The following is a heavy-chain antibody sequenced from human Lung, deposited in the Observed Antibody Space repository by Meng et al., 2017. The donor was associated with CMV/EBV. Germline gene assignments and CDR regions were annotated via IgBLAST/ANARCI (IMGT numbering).Heavy chain of an antibody. CDR3: ARDRFEDYDFWSGYSLTDYYGMDF. J-gene: IGHJ6*02. D-gene: IGHD3-3*01. CDR2: IKQDGSEK. V-gene: IGHV3-7*01. CDR1: GFTFSRYW. Sequence: GGSXRLXCAASGFTFSRYWMSWVRQAPGKGLEWVANIKQDGSEKYYVDSVKGRFTISRDNAKNSLYLQMNSLRAEDTAVYYCARDRFEDYDFWSGYSLTDYYGMDFXGQGXTVTVSS.